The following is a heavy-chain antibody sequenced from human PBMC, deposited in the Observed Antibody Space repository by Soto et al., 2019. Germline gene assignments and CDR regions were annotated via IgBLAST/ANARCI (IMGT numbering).Heavy chain of an antibody. Sequence: GASVKVSCKASGYTFTSYDINWVRQATGQGLEWMGWMNPNSGNTGYAQKFQGRVTMTRNTSISTAYMELSSLRSEDTAVYYCARGYGVLMLYALKWFDSRYKGTLLTV. CDR3: ARGYGVLMLYALKWFDS. J-gene: IGHJ5*01. CDR2: MNPNSGNT. D-gene: IGHD2-8*01. V-gene: IGHV1-8*01. CDR1: GYTFTSYD.